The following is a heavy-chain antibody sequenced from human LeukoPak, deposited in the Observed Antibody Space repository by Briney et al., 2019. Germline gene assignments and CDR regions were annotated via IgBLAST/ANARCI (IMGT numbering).Heavy chain of an antibody. CDR3: ARDSPESAVDI. CDR1: GYTFTGYY. D-gene: IGHD1-14*01. V-gene: IGHV1-2*02. CDR2: INLNSGGT. J-gene: IGHJ3*02. Sequence: ASVNVSCMASGYTFTGYYMHWVRPAPGQGLEWMGWINLNSGGTNYAQKLQGRVTMTRDTSISTAYMELSRLRADDTAVYYCARDSPESAVDIWGQGTMVTVSS.